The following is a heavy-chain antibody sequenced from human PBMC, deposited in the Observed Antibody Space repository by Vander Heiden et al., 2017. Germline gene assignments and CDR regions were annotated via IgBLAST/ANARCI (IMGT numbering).Heavy chain of an antibody. Sequence: QVQLVQCGAEVKKPGSSVKVSLKASGGTFSSYAISWVRQAPGQELEWMGGIIPIYGTANYAQKFQSRVTITADESTSTAYMALSSLRSEDTAVYYCARDLAYCGGDCYSKDDAFDIWGQGTMVTVSS. V-gene: IGHV1-69*01. J-gene: IGHJ3*02. CDR3: ARDLAYCGGDCYSKDDAFDI. CDR2: IIPIYGTA. CDR1: GGTFSSYA. D-gene: IGHD2-21*02.